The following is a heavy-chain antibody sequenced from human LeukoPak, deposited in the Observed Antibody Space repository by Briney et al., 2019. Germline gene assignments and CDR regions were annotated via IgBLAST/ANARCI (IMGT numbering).Heavy chain of an antibody. J-gene: IGHJ4*02. CDR2: IYPGDSDT. CDR1: GYSFTSYW. CDR3: ASSPSPYDSSDTRDRHYFDY. D-gene: IGHD3-22*01. V-gene: IGHV5-51*01. Sequence: GESLKISCKGSGYSFTSYWIGWVRQMPGKGLEWMGIIYPGDSDTRYSPSFQGQVTISADKSISTAYLQWSSLKASDTAMYYCASSPSPYDSSDTRDRHYFDYWGQGTLVTASS.